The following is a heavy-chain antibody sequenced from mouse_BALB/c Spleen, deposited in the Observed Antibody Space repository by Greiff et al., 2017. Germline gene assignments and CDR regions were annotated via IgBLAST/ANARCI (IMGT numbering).Heavy chain of an antibody. J-gene: IGHJ4*01. V-gene: IGHV5-17*02. CDR2: ISSGSSTI. CDR3: AREGLGPYYAMDY. CDR1: GFTFSSFG. Sequence: EVKLVESGGGLVQPGGSRKLSCAASGFTFSSFGMHWVRQAPEKGLEWVAYISSGSSTIYYADTVKGRFTISRDNPKNTLFLQMTSLRSEDTAMYYCAREGLGPYYAMDYWGQGTSVTVSS. D-gene: IGHD4-1*01.